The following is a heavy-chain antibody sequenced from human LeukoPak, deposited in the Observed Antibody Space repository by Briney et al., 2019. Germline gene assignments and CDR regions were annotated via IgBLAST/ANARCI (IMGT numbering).Heavy chain of an antibody. J-gene: IGHJ4*02. Sequence: KPGGSLRLSCAASGFTFSSYAMHWVRQAPGKGLEWVAVISYDGSNKYYADSVRGRFTISRDNSKNTLYLQMNSLRAEDTAVYYCARDQGSAAGGLDYWGQGTLVTVSS. D-gene: IGHD6-13*01. CDR3: ARDQGSAAGGLDY. V-gene: IGHV3-30*04. CDR1: GFTFSSYA. CDR2: ISYDGSNK.